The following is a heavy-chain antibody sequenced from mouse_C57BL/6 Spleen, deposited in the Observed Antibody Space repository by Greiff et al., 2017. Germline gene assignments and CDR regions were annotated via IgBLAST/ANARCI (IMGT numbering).Heavy chain of an antibody. CDR3: TTGLRRSNFDY. CDR1: GFNIKDDY. V-gene: IGHV14-4*01. CDR2: IDPENGDT. J-gene: IGHJ2*01. Sequence: VQLQQSGAELVRPGASVKLSCTASGFNIKDDYMHWVKQRPEQGLEWIGWIDPENGDTEYASKFQGKATITADTSSNTAYLQLSSLTSEDTAVYYCTTGLRRSNFDYWGQGTTLTVSS. D-gene: IGHD2-2*01.